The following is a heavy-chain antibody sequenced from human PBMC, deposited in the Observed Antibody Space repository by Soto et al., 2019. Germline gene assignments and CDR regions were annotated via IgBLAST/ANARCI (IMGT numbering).Heavy chain of an antibody. CDR2: ISGSGGST. J-gene: IGHJ3*02. CDR3: AKEGLIAAAVNDAFDI. D-gene: IGHD6-13*01. Sequence: GGSLRLSCAASGFTFSSYAVSWVRQAPGKGLEWVSAISGSGGSTYYADSVKGRFTISRDNSKNTLYLQMNSLRAEDTAVYYCAKEGLIAAAVNDAFDIWGQGTMVTVSS. V-gene: IGHV3-23*01. CDR1: GFTFSSYA.